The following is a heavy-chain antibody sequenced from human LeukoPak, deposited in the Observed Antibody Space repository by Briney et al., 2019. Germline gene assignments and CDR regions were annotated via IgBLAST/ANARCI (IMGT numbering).Heavy chain of an antibody. J-gene: IGHJ6*02. CDR1: GYTFTGHY. CDR2: INPNNGGT. CDR3: ARDRVPFYSSTFKDYYLQYGLDV. Sequence: AASVKVSCKASGYTFTGHYIHWVRQAPGQGLEWMGWINPNNGGTSYAQKFQGRVSVTRDTSISTAYTEVSRLRSDDTALYYCARDRVPFYSSTFKDYYLQYGLDVWGQGTTVTVSS. V-gene: IGHV1-2*02. D-gene: IGHD6-13*01.